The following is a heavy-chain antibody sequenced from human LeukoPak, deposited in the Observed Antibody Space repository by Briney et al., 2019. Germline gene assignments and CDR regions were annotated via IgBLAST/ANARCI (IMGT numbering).Heavy chain of an antibody. Sequence: PGGSLRLSRAASGFTFSSYAMHWVRQAPGKGLEWVAVISYDGSNKYYADSVKGRFTISRDNSKNTLYLQMNSLRAEDTAVYYCASGYSYGPDAFDIWGQGTMVTVSS. J-gene: IGHJ3*02. CDR3: ASGYSYGPDAFDI. CDR2: ISYDGSNK. V-gene: IGHV3-30-3*01. CDR1: GFTFSSYA. D-gene: IGHD5-18*01.